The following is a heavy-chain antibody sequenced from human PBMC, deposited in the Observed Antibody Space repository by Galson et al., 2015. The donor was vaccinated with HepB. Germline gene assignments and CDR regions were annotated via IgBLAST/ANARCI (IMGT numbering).Heavy chain of an antibody. V-gene: IGHV3-7*03. Sequence: SLRLSCAASGFTFSSYWMSWVRQAPGKGLEWVANIKQDGSEKYYVDSVKGRFTISRDNAKNSLYLQMNSLRAEDTAVYYCARDHYDFWSGYPIPLFDYWGQGTLVTVSS. CDR1: GFTFSSYW. J-gene: IGHJ4*02. CDR3: ARDHYDFWSGYPIPLFDY. CDR2: IKQDGSEK. D-gene: IGHD3-3*01.